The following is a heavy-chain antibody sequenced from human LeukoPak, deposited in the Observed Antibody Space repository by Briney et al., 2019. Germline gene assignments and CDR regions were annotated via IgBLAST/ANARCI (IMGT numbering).Heavy chain of an antibody. V-gene: IGHV3-74*01. D-gene: IGHD1-26*01. Sequence: QPGGSLRLSCVAPGFTFNTYWMHWVRQAPGKGLVWVARINSDGRSTSYADSVKGRFTISRDNARKTLYLQMNSLRDEETAVYYCARDQGGATRIDYWGQGTPVTVSS. CDR1: GFTFNTYW. CDR3: ARDQGGATRIDY. CDR2: INSDGRST. J-gene: IGHJ4*02.